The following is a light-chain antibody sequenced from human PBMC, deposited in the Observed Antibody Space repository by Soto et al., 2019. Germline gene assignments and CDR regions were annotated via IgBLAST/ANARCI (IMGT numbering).Light chain of an antibody. Sequence: ETVMPQSPATLSVSPGERATLSCGASQSVSTNLAWYQQKPGQVPRLLIYGASTRASDIPARFSGSGSGTEFPLTSSSLQSEDVAVYYCQQYNEWPRTCGGGTKVEIE. V-gene: IGKV3-15*01. CDR2: GAS. CDR3: QQYNEWPRT. CDR1: QSVSTN. J-gene: IGKJ4*01.